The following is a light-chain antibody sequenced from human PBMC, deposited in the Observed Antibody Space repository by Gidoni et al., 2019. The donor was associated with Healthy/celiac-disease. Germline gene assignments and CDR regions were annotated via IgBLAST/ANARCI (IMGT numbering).Light chain of an antibody. J-gene: IGKJ1*01. CDR1: QSISSY. V-gene: IGKV1-39*01. Sequence: DIQLTQSPSSLSASVGDRVPITCRASQSISSYLTWYQQKPGNAPKLLIYAASSLQSGVPSRFSGSGSGTDFTLTISSLQPEDFATYYCQQSYSTPRFGQGTKVEIK. CDR2: AAS. CDR3: QQSYSTPR.